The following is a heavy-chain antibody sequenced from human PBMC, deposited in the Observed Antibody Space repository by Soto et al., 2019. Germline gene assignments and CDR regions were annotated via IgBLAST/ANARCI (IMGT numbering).Heavy chain of an antibody. J-gene: IGHJ3*02. Sequence: EVQLVASGGVLVKPGESLRLSCAGSGLSFSDVKMTWVRQLPGKGLEWVGRIQTKTGGGTADYPAAVRGRFTISRDDSKNTLDLQLNSLKTEDTAVYYSATNYGWAFQIWGQGTTVTVSS. V-gene: IGHV3-15*01. CDR3: ATNYGWAFQI. CDR2: IQTKTGGGTA. D-gene: IGHD1-7*01. CDR1: GLSFSDVK.